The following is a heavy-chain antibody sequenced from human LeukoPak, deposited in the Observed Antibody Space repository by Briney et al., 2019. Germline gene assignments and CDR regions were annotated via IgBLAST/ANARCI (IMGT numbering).Heavy chain of an antibody. CDR2: ISSSSSYI. CDR1: GFTFSSYS. D-gene: IGHD3-22*01. J-gene: IGHJ4*02. CDR3: ARSVYDSSGYYYGSGIDY. Sequence: GGSLRLSCAASGFTFSSYSMNWVRQAPGKGLEWVSSISSSSSYIYYADSVKGRFTISRDNAKNSLYLQMNSLRAEDTAVYYCARSVYDSSGYYYGSGIDYWGQGTLVTVSS. V-gene: IGHV3-21*01.